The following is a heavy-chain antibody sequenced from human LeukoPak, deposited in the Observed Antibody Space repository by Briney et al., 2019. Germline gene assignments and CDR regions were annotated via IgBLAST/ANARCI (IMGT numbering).Heavy chain of an antibody. V-gene: IGHV3-30*04. D-gene: IGHD3-22*01. CDR1: GFTFTSYS. CDR3: ARDGYDSSVFDY. Sequence: GGSLRLSCAASGFTFTSYSMNWVRQAPGKGLEWVAVISYDGSNKYYADSVKGRFTISRDNSKNTLYLQMNSLRAEDTAVYYCARDGYDSSVFDYWGQGTLVTVSS. CDR2: ISYDGSNK. J-gene: IGHJ4*02.